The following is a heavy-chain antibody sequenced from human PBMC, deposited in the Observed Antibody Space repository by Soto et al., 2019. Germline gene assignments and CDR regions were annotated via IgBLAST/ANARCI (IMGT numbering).Heavy chain of an antibody. J-gene: IGHJ6*02. V-gene: IGHV4-59*01. Sequence: QVQLQESGPGLVKPSETLSLTCTVSGGSIRNYYLSWIRQPPGKGLEWIGYIYYSGSTNYNPSLKSRVTISMDTSKKQFSLKLSSVTAADTAVYYCARLYSIKDNGLDVWGQGTTVTVSS. CDR1: GGSIRNYY. CDR2: IYYSGST. D-gene: IGHD5-12*01. CDR3: ARLYSIKDNGLDV.